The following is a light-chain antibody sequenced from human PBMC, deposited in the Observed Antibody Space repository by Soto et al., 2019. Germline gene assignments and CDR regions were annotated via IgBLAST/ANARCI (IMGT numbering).Light chain of an antibody. CDR1: QGIRNY. V-gene: IGKV1-16*02. J-gene: IGKJ4*01. CDR3: NQYDTDPLT. Sequence: DIQMTQSPSSLSASVGDRVTITCRASQGIRNYLAWFQQKPGKAPKSLIYAASNLQSGVPSNFSGSGYGTDFTLTISSLQPEDFATYYCNQYDTDPLTFGGGTKVEIK. CDR2: AAS.